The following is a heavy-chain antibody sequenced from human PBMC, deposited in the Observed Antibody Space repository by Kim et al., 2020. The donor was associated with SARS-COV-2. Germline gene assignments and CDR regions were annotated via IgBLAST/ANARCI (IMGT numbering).Heavy chain of an antibody. D-gene: IGHD3-10*01. V-gene: IGHV3-30*01. J-gene: IGHJ3*02. CDR3: ARDLPILYYYGSGTDAFDI. Sequence: GRFTISRYNSKNTLYLQMNSLRAEDTAVYYCARDLPILYYYGSGTDAFDIWGQGTMVTVSS.